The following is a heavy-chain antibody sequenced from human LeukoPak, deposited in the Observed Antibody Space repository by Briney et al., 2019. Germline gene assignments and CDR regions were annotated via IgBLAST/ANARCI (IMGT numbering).Heavy chain of an antibody. V-gene: IGHV3-30*04. Sequence: PGGSLRLSCAASGFTFSSYAMHWVRQAPGKGLEWVAVISYDGSNKYYADSVKGRFTISRDNSKNTLYLQMNSLRAEDTAVYYCARGGAHYYYMDVWGKGTTVTVSS. CDR2: ISYDGSNK. J-gene: IGHJ6*03. CDR3: ARGGAHYYYMDV. D-gene: IGHD4/OR15-4a*01. CDR1: GFTFSSYA.